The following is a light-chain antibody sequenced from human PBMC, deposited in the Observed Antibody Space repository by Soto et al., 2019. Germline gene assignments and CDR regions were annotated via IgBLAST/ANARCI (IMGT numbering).Light chain of an antibody. V-gene: IGKV3-15*01. CDR2: GAS. J-gene: IGKJ1*01. CDR1: QSVSLS. Sequence: EIVLTQSPATLSVSLGDSATLSCRASQSVSLSLAWFQMRPGQPPRLLIYGASTRATDIPARFSGSGSGTDFTLTISSLQSEDFAVYFCHQYHIWPSWTFGQGTKVEHK. CDR3: HQYHIWPSWT.